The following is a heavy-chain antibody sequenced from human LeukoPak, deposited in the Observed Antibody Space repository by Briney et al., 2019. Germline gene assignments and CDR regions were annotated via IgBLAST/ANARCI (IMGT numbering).Heavy chain of an antibody. D-gene: IGHD3-10*01. J-gene: IGHJ4*02. Sequence: GGSLRLSCAASGFTFSSYLMSWVRQAPGKGLEWVANIKQDGSEKYYVDSVKGRFTISRDNAKNSLYLQMNSLRAEDTAVYYCVRSRWYRGVNYFDYWGQGTLVTVSS. CDR3: VRSRWYRGVNYFDY. CDR1: GFTFSSYL. V-gene: IGHV3-7*01. CDR2: IKQDGSEK.